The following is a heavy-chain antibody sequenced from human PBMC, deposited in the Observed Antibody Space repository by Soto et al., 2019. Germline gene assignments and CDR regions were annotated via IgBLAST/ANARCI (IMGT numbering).Heavy chain of an antibody. V-gene: IGHV1-18*01. CDR3: ARDDYDFWSGFGYYYMDV. CDR1: GYTFTSYG. J-gene: IGHJ6*03. CDR2: ISAYNGNT. Sequence: QVQLVQSGAEVKKPVASVKVSCKASGYTFTSYGISWVRQAPGQGLEWMGWISAYNGNTNYAQKLQGRVTMTTDTSTSTAYMELRSLRSDDTAVYYCARDDYDFWSGFGYYYMDVWGKGTTVTVSS. D-gene: IGHD3-3*01.